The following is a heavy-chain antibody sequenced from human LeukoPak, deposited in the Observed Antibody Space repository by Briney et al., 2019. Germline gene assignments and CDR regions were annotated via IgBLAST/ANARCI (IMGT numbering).Heavy chain of an antibody. CDR3: VKGYYHYGMDV. CDR2: IGPAGDT. J-gene: IGHJ6*01. CDR1: GFTFSSYD. V-gene: IGHV3-13*01. Sequence: PGGSLRLSCAASGFTFSSYDMHWVRQATGKGLEWVSAIGPAGDTYYIGSAKRRFTISRENAKNSLYLQMNSLRAGDTAVYDCVKGYYHYGMDVWGQGTTVTVSS.